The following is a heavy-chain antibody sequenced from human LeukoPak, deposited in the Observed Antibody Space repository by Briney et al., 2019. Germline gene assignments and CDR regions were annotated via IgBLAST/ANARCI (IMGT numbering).Heavy chain of an antibody. V-gene: IGHV3-30-3*01. CDR2: ISYDGSNK. CDR1: GFTFSSYA. D-gene: IGHD2-2*02. Sequence: GSLRLSCAASGFTFSSYAMHWVRQAPGKGLEWVAVISYDGSNKYYADSVKGRFTISRDNSKNTLYLQMNSLRAEDTAVYYCARDSVVVPAAIPITYFDYWGQGTLVTVSS. CDR3: ARDSVVVPAAIPITYFDY. J-gene: IGHJ4*02.